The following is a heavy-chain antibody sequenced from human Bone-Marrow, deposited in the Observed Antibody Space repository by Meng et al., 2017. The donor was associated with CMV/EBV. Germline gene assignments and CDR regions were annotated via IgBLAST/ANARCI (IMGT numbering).Heavy chain of an antibody. CDR3: AREEEDDHGGWRAFDI. D-gene: IGHD4/OR15-4a*01. CDR2: IYYSAST. CDR1: GGSISSYY. V-gene: IGHV4-59*01. J-gene: IGHJ3*02. Sequence: SEPLSLTCTVSGGSISSYYWSWIRQPPGKGLEWIGNIYYSASTNYNPSLKSRVTIAVDTSKNQFSLKLSSVTAADTAVYYCAREEEDDHGGWRAFDIWGQGTMVTVSS.